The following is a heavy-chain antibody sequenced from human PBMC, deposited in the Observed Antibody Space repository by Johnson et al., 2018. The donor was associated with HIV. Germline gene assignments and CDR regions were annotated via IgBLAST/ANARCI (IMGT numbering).Heavy chain of an antibody. CDR2: ISSNGGST. CDR1: GFTFSSYA. D-gene: IGHD3-22*01. J-gene: IGHJ3*02. V-gene: IGHV3-64*01. CDR3: ARVAYYDDSSDDDAFDI. Sequence: AQLVESGGGLVQPGGSLRLSCAASGFTFSSYAMHWVRQAPGKGLEYVSAISSNGGSTYYANSVKGRFTISRDNSKNTLYLQMGSLGAEDMAVYYCARVAYYDDSSDDDAFDIWGQGTMVTVSS.